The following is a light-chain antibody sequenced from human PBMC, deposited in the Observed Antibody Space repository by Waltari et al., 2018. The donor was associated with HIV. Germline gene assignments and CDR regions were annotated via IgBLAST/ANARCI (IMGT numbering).Light chain of an antibody. J-gene: IGLJ3*02. CDR3: LSYTITNALV. V-gene: IGLV2-14*01. CDR1: SSDIGGHYS. Sequence: QSALSQPAYVSGSPGQSITISCTGTSSDIGGHYSVSWYQQLPGNNPKLRIYAVTYRPSRVPNRLSCSKSSNAASLTISGLQGEDEADYYCLSYTITNALVFGGGTKLSVL. CDR2: AVT.